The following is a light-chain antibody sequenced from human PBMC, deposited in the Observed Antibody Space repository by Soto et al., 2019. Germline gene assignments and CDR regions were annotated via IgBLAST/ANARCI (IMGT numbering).Light chain of an antibody. J-gene: IGLJ2*01. CDR3: SSYTSRSTPV. V-gene: IGLV2-14*01. Sequence: QSALTQPASVSGSPGQSITISCTGTSNDVGTYKYVSWYQQLPGKAPKLMIYEVSNRPSGVSNRFSGSKSGNTASLTISELQAEDEADYYCSSYTSRSTPVFGGGTKLTVL. CDR1: SNDVGTYKY. CDR2: EVS.